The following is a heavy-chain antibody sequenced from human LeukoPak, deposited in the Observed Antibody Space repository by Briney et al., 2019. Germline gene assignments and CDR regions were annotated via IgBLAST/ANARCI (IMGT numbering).Heavy chain of an antibody. CDR1: GFTFTYYG. D-gene: IGHD2-21*02. CDR2: VGSDGSDK. V-gene: IGHV3-30*02. CDR3: VRDRDWAFDY. Sequence: GGSLRLSCGASGFTFTYYGMHWVRQAPGKGLEWVTFVGSDGSDKYYADPVKGRFTFSRDNSKNTVYLQMNSLRPEDTAVYYCVRDRDWAFDYWGQGSLVTVSS. J-gene: IGHJ4*02.